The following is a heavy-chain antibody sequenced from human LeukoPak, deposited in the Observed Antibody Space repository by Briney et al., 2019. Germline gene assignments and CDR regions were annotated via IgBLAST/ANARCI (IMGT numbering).Heavy chain of an antibody. CDR1: GGSISSGGYS. CDR3: ARDFGYGDYGYYYYYGMDV. D-gene: IGHD4-17*01. Sequence: SETLSLTCAVSGGSISSGGYSWSWIRQPPGKGLEWIGYIYYSGSTNYNPSLKSRVTISVDTSKNQFSLRLNSVTAADTAVYYCARDFGYGDYGYYYYYGMDVWGQGTTVTVSS. J-gene: IGHJ6*02. V-gene: IGHV4-61*08. CDR2: IYYSGST.